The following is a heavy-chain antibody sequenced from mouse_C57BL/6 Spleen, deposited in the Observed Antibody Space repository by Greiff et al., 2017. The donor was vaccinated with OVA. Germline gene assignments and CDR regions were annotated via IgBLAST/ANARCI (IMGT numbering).Heavy chain of an antibody. CDR3: ARKGGYWFAY. J-gene: IGHJ3*01. Sequence: QVPLQQSGAELVKPGASVKISCKASGYAFSSYWMNWVKPRPGKGLEWIGKIYPGDGGTNYNGKFKGKATLTADKSSSTAYMQLSSLTSEDSAVYFCARKGGYWFAYWGQGTLVTVSA. CDR1: GYAFSSYW. D-gene: IGHD3-1*01. CDR2: IYPGDGGT. V-gene: IGHV1-80*01.